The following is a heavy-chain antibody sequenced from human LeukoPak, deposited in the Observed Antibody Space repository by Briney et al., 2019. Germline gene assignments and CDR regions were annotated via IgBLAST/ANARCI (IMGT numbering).Heavy chain of an antibody. CDR3: AKPYYYDSSGYYEYYFDY. CDR2: ISGSGGST. D-gene: IGHD3-22*01. CDR1: GFTFSSYD. V-gene: IGHV3-23*01. J-gene: IGHJ4*02. Sequence: GGSLRLSCAASGFTFSSYDMSWVRQAPGKGLEWVSAISGSGGSTYYADSVKGRFTISRDNSKNTLYLQMNSLRAEDTAVYYCAKPYYYDSSGYYEYYFDYWGQGTLVTVSS.